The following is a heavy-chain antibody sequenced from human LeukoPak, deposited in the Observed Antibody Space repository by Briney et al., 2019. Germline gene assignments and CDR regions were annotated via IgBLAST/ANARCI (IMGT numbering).Heavy chain of an antibody. CDR2: ISPNNGDI. CDR1: GYTFCSYG. J-gene: IGHJ4*02. CDR3: ARAPPGMTMGPGDY. Sequence: ASVKVSCKASGYTFCSYGVTWVRQAPGQGLEWMGWISPNNGDIVYAQKFQGRVTLTIETPTTTASMEVRSLRSDDTAMYYCARAPPGMTMGPGDYWGQGTLVIVSS. D-gene: IGHD6-13*01. V-gene: IGHV1-18*01.